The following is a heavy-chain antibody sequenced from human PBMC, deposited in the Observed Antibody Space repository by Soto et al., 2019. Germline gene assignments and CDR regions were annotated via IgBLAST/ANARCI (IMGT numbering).Heavy chain of an antibody. V-gene: IGHV4-59*12. CDR2: IYQSGST. CDR1: GGSINSYY. CDR3: ARASATIAAAAIFDY. J-gene: IGHJ4*02. Sequence: SETLSLTCTVSGGSINSYYWSWVRQPPGKGLEWIGEIYQSGSTNYNPSLESRVRMSVDKSRNQFSLKLTSVSAADTAVYYCARASATIAAAAIFDYWGQGTLVTVSS. D-gene: IGHD6-13*01.